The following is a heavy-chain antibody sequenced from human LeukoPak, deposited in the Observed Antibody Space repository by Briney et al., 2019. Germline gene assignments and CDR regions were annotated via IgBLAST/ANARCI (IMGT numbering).Heavy chain of an antibody. CDR2: IVVGSGNT. Sequence: SVKVSCKASGFTFTSSAVQWVRQARGQRLEWIGWIVVGSGNTNYAQKFQERVTITRDMSTSTAYMELSSLRSEDTAVYYCAAQRITMARGAPSFDCWGQGTLVTVSS. CDR3: AAQRITMARGAPSFDC. J-gene: IGHJ4*02. D-gene: IGHD3-10*01. V-gene: IGHV1-58*01. CDR1: GFTFTSSA.